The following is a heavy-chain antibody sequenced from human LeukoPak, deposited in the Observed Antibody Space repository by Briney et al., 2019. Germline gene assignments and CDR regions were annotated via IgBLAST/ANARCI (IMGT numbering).Heavy chain of an antibody. CDR2: IYSGGNT. Sequence: GGSLRLSCAASGFTVNNNYMSWVRQAPGKGLEWGSFIYSGGNTCYADSVKGRFTISRDSSTLYLQMNSLRAEDTALYYCARGSDYGGYPGWFDLWGQGTLVTVSS. CDR3: ARGSDYGGYPGWFDL. V-gene: IGHV3-53*01. D-gene: IGHD4-23*01. J-gene: IGHJ5*02. CDR1: GFTVNNNY.